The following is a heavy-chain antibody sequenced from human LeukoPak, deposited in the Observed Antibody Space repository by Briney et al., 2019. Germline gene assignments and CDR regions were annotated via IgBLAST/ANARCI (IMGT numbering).Heavy chain of an antibody. CDR3: ARDIIAAAGRVDY. J-gene: IGHJ4*02. Sequence: SETLSLTCTVSGGSISSSSYYWGWIRQPPGKGLEWIGSIYYSGSTYYNPSLKSRVTISVDTSKNQFSLKLSSVTAADTAVYYCARDIIAAAGRVDYWGQGTLVTASS. CDR1: GGSISSSSYY. CDR2: IYYSGST. D-gene: IGHD6-13*01. V-gene: IGHV4-39*01.